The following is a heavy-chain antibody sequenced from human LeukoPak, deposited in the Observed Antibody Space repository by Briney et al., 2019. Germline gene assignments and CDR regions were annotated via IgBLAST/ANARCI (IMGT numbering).Heavy chain of an antibody. CDR1: GYTFTDYY. J-gene: IGHJ6*02. D-gene: IGHD3-3*01. CDR3: ARDPTSDITIFGVVIPKYYYYGMDV. Sequence: ASVKVSCKASGYTFTDYYINWIRQAPGQGLEWMGWISAYNGNTNYAQKLQGRVTMTTDTSTSTAYMELRSLRSDDTAVYYCARDPTSDITIFGVVIPKYYYYGMDVWGQGTTVTVSS. V-gene: IGHV1-18*04. CDR2: ISAYNGNT.